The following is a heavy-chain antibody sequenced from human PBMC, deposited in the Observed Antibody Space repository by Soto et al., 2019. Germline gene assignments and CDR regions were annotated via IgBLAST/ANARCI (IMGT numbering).Heavy chain of an antibody. CDR1: GGSISSGGYY. D-gene: IGHD3-16*01. CDR2: IYYSGST. V-gene: IGHV4-31*03. CDR3: ARAVTSARNFVY. J-gene: IGHJ4*02. Sequence: PSETLSLTCTVSGGSISSGGYYWSWIRQHPGKGLEWIGYIYYSGSTYYNPSLKSRVTISVDTSKNQFSLKLSSVTAADTAVYFVARAVTSARNFVYWGKGTPVPVDS.